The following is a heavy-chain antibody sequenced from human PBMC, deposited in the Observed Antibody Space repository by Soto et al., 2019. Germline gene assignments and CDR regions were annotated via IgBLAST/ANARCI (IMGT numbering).Heavy chain of an antibody. CDR2: ISSNGGST. CDR1: GFTFSSYA. CDR3: AREYKDAFDI. D-gene: IGHD1-20*01. V-gene: IGHV3-64*02. J-gene: IGHJ3*02. Sequence: GGSMRLSCAASGFTFSSYAMHWVRQAPGKGLEYVSAISSNGGSTYYADSVKGRFTISRDNSKNTLYLQMGSLRAEDMAVYYCAREYKDAFDIWGQGTMVTVSS.